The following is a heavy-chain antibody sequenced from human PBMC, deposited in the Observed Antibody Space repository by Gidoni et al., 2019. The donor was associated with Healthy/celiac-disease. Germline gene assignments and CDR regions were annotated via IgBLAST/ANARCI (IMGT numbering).Heavy chain of an antibody. V-gene: IGHV3-23*01. CDR2: ISSSGGST. J-gene: IGHJ4*02. D-gene: IGHD6-19*01. CDR1: GSPLSSHA. CDR3: AKDLAVAGNFDY. Sequence: EVQLLASGGGLGQPGWFLSLYCAASGSPLSSHAMSWVSQAPGKGLEWVSAISSSGGSTYYADSVKGRFTISRDNSKNTLYLQMNSLRAEDTAVYYCAKDLAVAGNFDYWGQGTLVTVSS.